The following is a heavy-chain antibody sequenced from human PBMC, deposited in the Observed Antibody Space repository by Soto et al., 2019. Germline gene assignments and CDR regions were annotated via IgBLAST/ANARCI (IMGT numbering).Heavy chain of an antibody. CDR1: GFAFSNYA. Sequence: EVQLLESGGDLVQPGGSLRLSCAASGFAFSNYAMNWVRQAPGKGLEWVSVISGGGGTTYYADSVKGRFTISRDNAKNTLYLQMNSLRAEDTAVYYCAKLGTTADYWGQGTLVTVSS. J-gene: IGHJ4*02. V-gene: IGHV3-23*01. D-gene: IGHD1-26*01. CDR2: ISGGGGTT. CDR3: AKLGTTADY.